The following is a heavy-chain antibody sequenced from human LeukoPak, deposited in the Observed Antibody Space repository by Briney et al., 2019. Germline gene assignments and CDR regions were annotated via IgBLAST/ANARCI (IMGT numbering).Heavy chain of an antibody. CDR3: ARQHDYSISHPDY. CDR2: IYPGDSDT. J-gene: IGHJ4*02. V-gene: IGHV5-51*01. CDR1: GYSFTSYW. Sequence: GESLKISCKGSGYSFTSYWIGWVRQMPGKGLEWMGIIYPGDSDTRYSPSFQGQVAISADKSISTAYLQWSSLKASDTAMYFCARQHDYSISHPDYWGQGTRVTVSS. D-gene: IGHD4-11*01.